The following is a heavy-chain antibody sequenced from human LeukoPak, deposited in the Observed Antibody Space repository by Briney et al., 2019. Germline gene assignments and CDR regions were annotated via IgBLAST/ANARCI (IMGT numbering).Heavy chain of an antibody. V-gene: IGHV3-21*01. CDR1: GFTFSSYS. CDR3: AREVVGATGEY. D-gene: IGHD1-26*01. CDR2: ISSSSSYI. Sequence: GGSLRLSCAASGFTFSSYSMNWVRQAPGKGLEWVSSISSSSSYIYCADSVKGRFTISRDNAKNSLYLQMNSLRAEDTAVYYCAREVVGATGEYWGQGTLVTVSS. J-gene: IGHJ4*02.